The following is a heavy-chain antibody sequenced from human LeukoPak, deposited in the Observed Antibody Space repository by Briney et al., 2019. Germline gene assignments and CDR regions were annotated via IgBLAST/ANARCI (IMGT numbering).Heavy chain of an antibody. D-gene: IGHD5-18*01. CDR3: AKDADTATIIYWYFDL. V-gene: IGHV3-30*18. CDR1: GFTLSNFG. J-gene: IGHJ2*01. CDR2: ISDDGSNT. Sequence: GGSLRLSCTASGFTLSNFGMHWVRQAPGKGLEWVAVISDDGSNTFYADSVKGRFTIYRDNSKNTLYLQLNSLRPEDTAVYYCAKDADTATIIYWYFDLWGRGTLVTVSS.